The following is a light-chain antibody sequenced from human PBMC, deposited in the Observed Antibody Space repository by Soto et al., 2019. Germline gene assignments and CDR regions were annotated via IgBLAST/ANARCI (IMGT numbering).Light chain of an antibody. J-gene: IGKJ1*01. CDR2: KAS. CDR3: QQYNSYPT. CDR1: QSISSG. V-gene: IGKV1-5*03. Sequence: DIQMTQSPSTLSASVGDRVTITCRASQSISSGLAWYQQKPGKAPKLLIYKASSLESGVPSRFSGSGSGTEFTLTISSLQPDDFATYYCQQYNSYPTFGQGTKVEIK.